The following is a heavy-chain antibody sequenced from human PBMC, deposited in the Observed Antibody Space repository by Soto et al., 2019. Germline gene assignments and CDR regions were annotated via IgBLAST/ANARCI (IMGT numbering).Heavy chain of an antibody. Sequence: ETLSFTCTVSGGSISRYYWSWIRQPPGKGLEWIGYMYNTGSTVYNPSFKSRVTISVDTSKNQFSLKLNSVTAADTAVYYCARDLWGYCGTDCYPLDVWGQGTTVTVSS. CDR3: ARDLWGYCGTDCYPLDV. CDR2: MYNTGST. D-gene: IGHD2-21*02. J-gene: IGHJ6*02. V-gene: IGHV4-59*01. CDR1: GGSISRYY.